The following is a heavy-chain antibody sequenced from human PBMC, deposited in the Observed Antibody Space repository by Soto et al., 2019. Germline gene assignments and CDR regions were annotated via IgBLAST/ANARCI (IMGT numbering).Heavy chain of an antibody. CDR1: GFTLSNAG. Sequence: EVQLVQSGGGLVKPGGSLRLSCAASGFTLSNAGMHWVRQAPGKGLEWVGRILSNTDGGTTGYAAPVKGRFTISRDDSKNILHLHMNSLETEDTAVYYCTTDEGNSTDFYQFDYGGQGSPVTVSS. CDR2: ILSNTDGGTT. D-gene: IGHD2-21*02. J-gene: IGHJ4*02. CDR3: TTDEGNSTDFYQFDY. V-gene: IGHV3-15*07.